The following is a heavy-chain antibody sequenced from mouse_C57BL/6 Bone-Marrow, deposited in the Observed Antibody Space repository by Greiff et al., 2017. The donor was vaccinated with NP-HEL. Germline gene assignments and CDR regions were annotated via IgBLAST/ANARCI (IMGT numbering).Heavy chain of an antibody. J-gene: IGHJ4*01. D-gene: IGHD6-1*01. CDR3: ARRSLGYYYAMDY. CDR2: ISSGGSYT. V-gene: IGHV5-6*01. CDR1: GFTFSSYG. Sequence: EVQGVESGGDLVKPGGSLKLSCAASGFTFSSYGMSWVRQTPDKRLEWVATISSGGSYTYYPDSVKGRFTISRDNAKNTLYLQMSSLKSENTAMYYCARRSLGYYYAMDYWGQGTSVTVAS.